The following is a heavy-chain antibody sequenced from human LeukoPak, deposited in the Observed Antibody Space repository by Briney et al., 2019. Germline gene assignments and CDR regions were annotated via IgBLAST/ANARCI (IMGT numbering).Heavy chain of an antibody. CDR3: ARYEYCSGGRCYNDY. J-gene: IGHJ4*02. Sequence: SETLSLTCTVSGGSISSYYWSWIRQSPGKGLEWIGYISYSGSTNYNPSLKGRVTISVDTSKKQFSLKLSSVTAADTAVYYCARYEYCSGGRCYNDYWGQGTLVTVSS. CDR1: GGSISSYY. V-gene: IGHV4-59*01. CDR2: ISYSGST. D-gene: IGHD2-15*01.